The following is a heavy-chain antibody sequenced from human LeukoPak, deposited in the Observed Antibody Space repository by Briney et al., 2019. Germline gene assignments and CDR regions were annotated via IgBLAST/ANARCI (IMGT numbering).Heavy chain of an antibody. V-gene: IGHV4-4*07. Sequence: PSETLSLTCTVSGGSISSYYWSWIRQPAGKGLEWIGRIYTSGSTTYNPSLKSRVTMSADTSKNQLSLKLSSVTAADTAVYYCARDYYDSSGYPFCDYWAQRTLVTVSS. D-gene: IGHD3-22*01. J-gene: IGHJ4*02. CDR1: GGSISSYY. CDR2: IYTSGST. CDR3: ARDYYDSSGYPFCDY.